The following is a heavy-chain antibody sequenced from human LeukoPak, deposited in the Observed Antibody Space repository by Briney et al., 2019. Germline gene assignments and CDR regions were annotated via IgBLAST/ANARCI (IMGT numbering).Heavy chain of an antibody. D-gene: IGHD5-12*01. CDR3: AKDGVRLPRNP. V-gene: IGHV3-74*01. CDR1: GFTFSSYW. CDR2: INSDGSST. Sequence: GGSLRLSCAASGFTFSSYWMHWVRQAPGKGLVWVSRINSDGSSTYYADSVKGRFTISRDNSKNTLYLQMNSLRAEDTAVYYCAKDGVRLPRNPWGQGTLVTVSS. J-gene: IGHJ5*02.